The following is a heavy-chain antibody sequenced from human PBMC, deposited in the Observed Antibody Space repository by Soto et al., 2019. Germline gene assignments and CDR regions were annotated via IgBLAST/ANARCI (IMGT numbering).Heavy chain of an antibody. CDR3: AVASADQTGMDV. CDR2: ISSSSSYI. D-gene: IGHD6-13*01. J-gene: IGHJ6*02. Sequence: EVQLVESGGGLVKPGGSLRLSCAASGFTFSSYSMNWVRQAPGKGLEWVSSISSSSSYIYYADSVKGRFTISRDNAKNSLYLQMNSLRAEDTAVYYCAVASADQTGMDVWGQGTTVIVSS. CDR1: GFTFSSYS. V-gene: IGHV3-21*01.